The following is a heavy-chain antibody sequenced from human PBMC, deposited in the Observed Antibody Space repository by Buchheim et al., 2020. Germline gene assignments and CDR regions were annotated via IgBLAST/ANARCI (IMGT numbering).Heavy chain of an antibody. CDR3: ASGSYYYDSSGYFI. V-gene: IGHV4-34*01. Sequence: QVQLQQWGAGLLKPSETLSLTCAVYGGSFSGYYWSWIRQPPGKGLEWIGEINLSGSTNYNPSLKSRVTISVDTSKNQSSLKLSSVTAADTAVYYCASGSYYYDSSGYFIWGQGTL. J-gene: IGHJ4*02. CDR2: INLSGST. CDR1: GGSFSGYY. D-gene: IGHD3-22*01.